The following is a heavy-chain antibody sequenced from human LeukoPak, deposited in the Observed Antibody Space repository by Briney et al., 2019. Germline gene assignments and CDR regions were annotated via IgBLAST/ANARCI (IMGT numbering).Heavy chain of an antibody. CDR3: AKIYGSGTEGDY. CDR1: GFTFSSYS. V-gene: IGHV3-23*01. Sequence: GGSLRLSCAASGFTFSSYSMNWVRQAPGKGLEWVSAISGSGGRTHYADSVKGRFTISRDNSKNILFLQMNSLRAEDTAVYYCAKIYGSGTEGDYWGQGTLVTVSS. J-gene: IGHJ4*02. CDR2: ISGSGGRT. D-gene: IGHD3-10*01.